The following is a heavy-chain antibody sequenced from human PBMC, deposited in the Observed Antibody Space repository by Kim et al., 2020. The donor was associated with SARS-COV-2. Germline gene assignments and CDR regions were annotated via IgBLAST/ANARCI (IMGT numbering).Heavy chain of an antibody. CDR1: GGSISSSSYY. D-gene: IGHD6-13*01. V-gene: IGHV4-39*01. J-gene: IGHJ4*02. CDR3: ARQLRSWAYYFDY. Sequence: SETLSLTCTVSGGSISSSSYYWGWIRQPPGQGLEWIGSIYYSGSTYYNPSLKSRVTISVDTSKNQFSLKLSSVTAADTAVYDCARQLRSWAYYFDYWGQGSLVTVSS. CDR2: IYYSGST.